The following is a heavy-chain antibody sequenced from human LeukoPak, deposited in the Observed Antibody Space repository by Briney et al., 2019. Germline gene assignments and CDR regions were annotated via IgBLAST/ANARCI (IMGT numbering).Heavy chain of an antibody. D-gene: IGHD6-6*01. CDR1: GFTFSDYW. CDR3: ARRGGSSSRRSPVDY. Sequence: GGSLRLSCAASGFTFSDYWMTWVRQAPGKGPEWVANIKEDGSQRYYVDSVRGRFTISRDNAKNSLFLQMNGLRAEDTAVYYCARRGGSSSRRSPVDYWGQGTLVTVSS. J-gene: IGHJ4*02. V-gene: IGHV3-7*01. CDR2: IKEDGSQR.